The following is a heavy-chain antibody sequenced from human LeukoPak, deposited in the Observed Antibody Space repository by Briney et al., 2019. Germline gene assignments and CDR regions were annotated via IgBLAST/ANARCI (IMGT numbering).Heavy chain of an antibody. CDR2: ISSSSSYI. V-gene: IGHV3-21*01. J-gene: IGHJ4*02. CDR3: ARNPDTANHFDY. Sequence: GGSLRLSCAASGFTFSSYSMNWVRQAPGKGLEWVSSISSSSSYIYYADSVKGRFTISRDNAKNSLYLQMNSLRAEDTAVYYCARNPDTANHFDYWGQGTLVTVSS. CDR1: GFTFSSYS. D-gene: IGHD5-18*01.